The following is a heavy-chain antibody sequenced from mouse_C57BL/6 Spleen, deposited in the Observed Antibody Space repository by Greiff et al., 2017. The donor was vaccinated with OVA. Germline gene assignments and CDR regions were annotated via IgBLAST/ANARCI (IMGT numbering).Heavy chain of an antibody. J-gene: IGHJ1*03. CDR3: ARSYYYGSSHWYFDV. V-gene: IGHV1-69*01. CDR2: IDPSDSYT. Sequence: QVQLQQPGAELVMPGASVKLSCKASGYTFTSYWMHWVKQRPGQGLEWIGEIDPSDSYTNYNQKIKGKSTLTVDKSSSTAYMQLSSLTSEDSAVYYCARSYYYGSSHWYFDVWGTGTTVTVSS. CDR1: GYTFTSYW. D-gene: IGHD1-1*01.